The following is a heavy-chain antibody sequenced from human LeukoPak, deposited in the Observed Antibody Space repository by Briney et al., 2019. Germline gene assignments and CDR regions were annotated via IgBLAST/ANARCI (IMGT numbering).Heavy chain of an antibody. CDR3: ARSNIAVRRGDNWFDP. J-gene: IGHJ5*02. CDR2: IGPNSGGT. V-gene: IGHV1-2*02. CDR1: GYTFTDYY. Sequence: ASVNVSCKSSGYTFTDYYMHWVRQAPAQELEWMGLIGPNSGGTNHAQNFQGRVTMTRDTSISTAYMELTRLISDDTAVYYCARSNIAVRRGDNWFDPWGQGTLVTVSS. D-gene: IGHD6-6*01.